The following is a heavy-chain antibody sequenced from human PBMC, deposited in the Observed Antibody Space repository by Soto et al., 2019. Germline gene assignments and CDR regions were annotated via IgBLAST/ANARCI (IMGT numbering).Heavy chain of an antibody. D-gene: IGHD1-26*01. CDR1: GFTFSSYA. J-gene: IGHJ5*02. CDR3: ARVVGAPNWFDP. Sequence: GSLRLSCAASGFTFSSYAMHWVRQAPGKGLEWVAVISYDGSNKYYADSVKGRFTISRDNSKNTLYLQMNSLRAEDTAVYYCARVVGAPNWFDPWGQGTLVTVSS. CDR2: ISYDGSNK. V-gene: IGHV3-30-3*01.